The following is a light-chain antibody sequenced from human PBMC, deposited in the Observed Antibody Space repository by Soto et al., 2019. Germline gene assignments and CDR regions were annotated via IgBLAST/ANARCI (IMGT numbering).Light chain of an antibody. CDR3: QVWDITSDQYL. J-gene: IGLJ1*01. CDR1: NIASKS. CDR2: DDT. V-gene: IGLV3-21*02. Sequence: SCELTQPPSVSVAPGQTARLTCGRNNIASKSVHWYQQRPGQAPVLVLYDDTNRPSGIPERFSGSNSGSTATLTISSVEAGDEADYFCQVWDITSDQYLFGTGTKLTVL.